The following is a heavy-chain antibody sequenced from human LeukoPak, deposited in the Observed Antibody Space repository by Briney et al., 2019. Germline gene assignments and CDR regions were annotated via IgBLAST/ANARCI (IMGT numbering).Heavy chain of an antibody. V-gene: IGHV3-21*01. Sequence: GGSLRLSCAASGFTFSSYGMHWVRQAPGMGLEWVSSITSGSYIYYADSLKGRFTISRDNAKNSLYLQINSLRVEDTAIYYCARDRYGAYDFDSWGQGTLVTVSS. CDR3: ARDRYGAYDFDS. CDR1: GFTFSSYG. CDR2: ITSGSYI. D-gene: IGHD4-17*01. J-gene: IGHJ4*02.